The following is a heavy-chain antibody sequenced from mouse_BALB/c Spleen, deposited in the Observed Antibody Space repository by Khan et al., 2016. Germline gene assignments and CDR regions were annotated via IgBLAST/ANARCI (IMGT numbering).Heavy chain of an antibody. Sequence: VRLQQSGPELVKPGASVKIPCKASGYTFTDYNMDWVKQSHGKSLEWIGDIYPNNGGTIYNQKFKGKATLTVDKSSSTAYMELRSLTSEDTAVYYCARRKNGNSPSYFDVWGAGTTVTVSS. CDR2: IYPNNGGT. CDR1: GYTFTDYN. CDR3: ARRKNGNSPSYFDV. J-gene: IGHJ1*01. D-gene: IGHD2-1*01. V-gene: IGHV1-18*01.